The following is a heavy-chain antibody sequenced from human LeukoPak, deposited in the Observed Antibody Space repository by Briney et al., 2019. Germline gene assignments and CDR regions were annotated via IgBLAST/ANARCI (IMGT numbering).Heavy chain of an antibody. V-gene: IGHV1-2*02. CDR1: RYTFTDHY. D-gene: IGHD2-15*01. CDR2: INPKSGGT. Sequence: ASVKVSCKPSRYTFTDHYIHWVRQAPGQGLEWMGWINPKSGGTSYEQRFQGRVTMTRDTSSSTAYMELSRLTSDDTAVYYCVPARGYCSGSSCYLWFDPWGQGTLVTVSS. CDR3: VPARGYCSGSSCYLWFDP. J-gene: IGHJ5*02.